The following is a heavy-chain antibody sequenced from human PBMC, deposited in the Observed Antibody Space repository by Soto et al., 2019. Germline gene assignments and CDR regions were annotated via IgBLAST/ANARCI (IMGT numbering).Heavy chain of an antibody. CDR1: GYTFTSYD. D-gene: IGHD2-8*01. J-gene: IGHJ4*02. V-gene: IGHV1-8*01. CDR2: MNSNNGNP. Sequence: QVQLVQSGAEVKKPGASVKVSCKTSGYTFTSYDINWVRQATGQGLEWMGWMNSNNGNPGYAQKFQGRVTVTRDTSIRAFYMELSSLRSDDTAVYYCATSRYCTNGVCPFDYWGQGTLVTVSS. CDR3: ATSRYCTNGVCPFDY.